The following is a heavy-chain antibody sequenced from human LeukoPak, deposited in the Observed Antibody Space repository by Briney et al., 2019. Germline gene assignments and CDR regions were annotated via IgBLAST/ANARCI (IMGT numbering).Heavy chain of an antibody. V-gene: IGHV3-7*01. CDR3: ARRGKVGATNSPYFDY. D-gene: IGHD1-26*01. J-gene: IGHJ4*02. CDR1: GFTFSSYW. Sequence: GGSLRLSCAASGFTFSSYWMSWVRQAAGKGLEWVANIKQDGSEKYYVDSVKGRFTISRDNAKNSLYLQMNSLRAEDTAVYYCARRGKVGATNSPYFDYWGQGTLVTVSS. CDR2: IKQDGSEK.